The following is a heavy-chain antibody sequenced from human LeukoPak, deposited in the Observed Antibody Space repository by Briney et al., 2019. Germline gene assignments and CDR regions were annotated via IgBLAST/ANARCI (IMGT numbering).Heavy chain of an antibody. CDR2: IFSNDEK. D-gene: IGHD3-3*01. Sequence: SGPTLVNPTETLTLTCTVSGFSLSNARMGVSWIRQPPGKALEWLAHIFSNDEKSYSTSPKSRLTISKDTSKSQVVLTMTNMDPVDTATYYCARLTIFGVGLDYWGQGTLVTVSS. CDR3: ARLTIFGVGLDY. V-gene: IGHV2-26*01. CDR1: GFSLSNARMG. J-gene: IGHJ4*02.